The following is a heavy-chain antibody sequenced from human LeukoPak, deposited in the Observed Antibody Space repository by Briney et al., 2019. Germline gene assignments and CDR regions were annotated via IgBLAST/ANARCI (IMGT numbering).Heavy chain of an antibody. CDR2: IYSGGST. CDR3: ARSYRYYMDV. CDR1: GLTVSSNY. V-gene: IGHV3-66*02. Sequence: PGGSLRLSCAASGLTVSSNYMSWVRQAPGKGLEWVSVIYSGGSTYYADSVKARFTISRDNSKNTLHLQMNSLRAEDTAVYYCARSYRYYMDVWGKGTTVTVSS. J-gene: IGHJ6*03.